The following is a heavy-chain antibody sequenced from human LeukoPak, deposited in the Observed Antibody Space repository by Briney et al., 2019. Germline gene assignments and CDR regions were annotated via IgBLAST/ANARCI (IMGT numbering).Heavy chain of an antibody. V-gene: IGHV1-2*02. CDR1: GYTFTGYY. J-gene: IGHJ4*02. Sequence: GASVKVSCKASGYTFTGYYMHWVRQAPGQGLEWMGWINPNSGGTNYAQKFQGRVTMTRDTSISTAYMELSRLRSDDTAVYYCARGGTNDYGDYVPGYWGQGTLVTVSS. CDR2: INPNSGGT. CDR3: ARGGTNDYGDYVPGY. D-gene: IGHD4-17*01.